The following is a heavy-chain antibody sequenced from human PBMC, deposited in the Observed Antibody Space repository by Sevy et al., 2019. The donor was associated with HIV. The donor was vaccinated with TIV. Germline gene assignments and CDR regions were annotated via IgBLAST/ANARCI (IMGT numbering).Heavy chain of an antibody. CDR3: VRADPAQHFDS. J-gene: IGHJ4*02. Sequence: ASVKVSCKPSGDIFTNDYMHWVRQAPGQGLEWMGIIDPSAGNASYAEKFQGRVTMAWDTSTSTLYMDLSSLRSEDTAVYYCVRADPAQHFDSWGQGTLVTVSS. CDR1: GDIFTNDY. V-gene: IGHV1-46*01. CDR2: IDPSAGNA.